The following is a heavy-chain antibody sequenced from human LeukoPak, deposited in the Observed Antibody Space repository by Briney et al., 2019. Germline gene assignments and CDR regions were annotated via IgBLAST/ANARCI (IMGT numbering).Heavy chain of an antibody. CDR1: GFTVSSNY. J-gene: IGHJ4*02. D-gene: IGHD1-26*01. V-gene: IGHV3-53*01. Sequence: TGGSLRLSCAASGFTVSSNYMSWVRQAPGKGLEWVSVTYSGGSTYYADSVKGRFTISRDNSKNTLYLQMNSLRAEDTAVYYCASGIVGARALRYWGQGTLVTVSS. CDR2: TYSGGST. CDR3: ASGIVGARALRY.